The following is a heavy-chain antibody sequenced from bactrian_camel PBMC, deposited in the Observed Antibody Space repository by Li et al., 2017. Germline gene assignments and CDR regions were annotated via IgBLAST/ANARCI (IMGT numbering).Heavy chain of an antibody. CDR2: ITRIHGGT. Sequence: VQLVESGGGLVQPGGSLNLPCAAIGKTNVLNCMGWFRQAPGKEREGVAVITRIHGGTAYADSVKGRFIISRDNSKMSWSLQMNNLKSEDTAVYYCAAVTGCSLVPWLRDPGQKSGPINWGQGTQVTVS. CDR1: GKTNVLNC. V-gene: IGHV3S53*01. D-gene: IGHD3*01. J-gene: IGHJ4*01. CDR3: AAVTGCSLVPWLRDPGQKSGPIN.